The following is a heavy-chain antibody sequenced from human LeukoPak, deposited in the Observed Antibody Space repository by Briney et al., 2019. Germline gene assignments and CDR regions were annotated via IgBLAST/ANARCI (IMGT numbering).Heavy chain of an antibody. V-gene: IGHV4-59*01. J-gene: IGHJ4*02. D-gene: IGHD5-24*01. CDR3: ARGRDGYNWGFDH. CDR2: IYYSGST. CDR1: GGSISSYY. Sequence: SETLSLTCTVSGGSISSYYWSWIRQPPGKGLEWIGYIYYSGSTNYNPSLKSRVTMSVDTSKNQFSLKLSSVTAADTAVYYCARGRDGYNWGFDHWGQGTLVTVSS.